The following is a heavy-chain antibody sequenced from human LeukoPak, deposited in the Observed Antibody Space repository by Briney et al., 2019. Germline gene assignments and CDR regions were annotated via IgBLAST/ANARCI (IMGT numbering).Heavy chain of an antibody. V-gene: IGHV3-23*01. Sequence: GGSLRLSCAASGFTFSSYAMSWVRQAPGKGLEWVSGINGGGGTTYYADSVKGRFTISRDNSKNTLYLQMNSLRAEDTAVYYCAVAAPNADEYWGQGTLVTVSS. CDR1: GFTFSSYA. CDR2: INGGGGTT. D-gene: IGHD6-19*01. CDR3: AVAAPNADEY. J-gene: IGHJ4*02.